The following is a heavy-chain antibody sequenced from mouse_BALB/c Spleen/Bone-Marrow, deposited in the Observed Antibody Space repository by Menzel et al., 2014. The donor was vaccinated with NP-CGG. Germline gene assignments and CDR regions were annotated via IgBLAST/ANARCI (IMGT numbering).Heavy chain of an antibody. D-gene: IGHD2-1*01. V-gene: IGHV1-4*01. CDR1: GYTFTSYM. CDR3: ARESYGNWFAY. J-gene: IGHJ3*01. Sequence: QVQLQQSGAELARPGASVKMSCKASGYTFTSYMMHWVKQRPGQGLEWIGYINPSSGYTNYNQKFKDKATLTADKSSSTAYMQLSSLTSEDSAVYYCARESYGNWFAYWGQGTLVTVSA. CDR2: INPSSGYT.